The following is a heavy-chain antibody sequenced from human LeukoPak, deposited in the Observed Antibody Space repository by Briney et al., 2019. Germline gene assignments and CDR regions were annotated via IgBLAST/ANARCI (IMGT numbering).Heavy chain of an antibody. Sequence: GGSLRLSCAASGFTFSSYSMNWVRQAPGKGLEWVSFISSSSSDKYYADSVKGRFTISRDNAKNSLYLQMNSLRAEDTAVYYCARGISGSGSQRGFDYWGQGTLVTVSS. CDR1: GFTFSSYS. CDR3: ARGISGSGSQRGFDY. V-gene: IGHV3-21*01. CDR2: ISSSSSDK. J-gene: IGHJ4*02. D-gene: IGHD3-10*01.